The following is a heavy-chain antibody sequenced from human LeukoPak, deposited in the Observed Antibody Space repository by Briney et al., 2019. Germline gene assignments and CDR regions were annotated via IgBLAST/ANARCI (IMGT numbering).Heavy chain of an antibody. J-gene: IGHJ6*02. Sequence: GGSLRLSCAASGFTFSSYDMHWVRQAPGKGLEWVAFIWYDGSNEYYADSVKGRFTISRDNSKVTLYLQMNSLRAEDTAVYYCARDGVAAYGMDVWGQGTTVTVSS. D-gene: IGHD6-19*01. CDR3: ARDGVAAYGMDV. CDR1: GFTFSSYD. CDR2: IWYDGSNE. V-gene: IGHV3-33*01.